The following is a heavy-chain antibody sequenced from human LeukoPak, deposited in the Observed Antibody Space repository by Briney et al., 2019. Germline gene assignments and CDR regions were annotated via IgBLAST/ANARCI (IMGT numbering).Heavy chain of an antibody. CDR3: AKDLGSSGDYAYYYMDV. CDR1: AFTFSRYG. V-gene: IGHV3-30*02. J-gene: IGHJ6*03. CDR2: IRYDGSNK. Sequence: PGGSLRLSCAASAFTFSRYGMHWVRPAPGKGVEGVAFIRYDGSNKQYADSVKGRFTISRDNSKNTLYLQMNSLRAEDTAVYYCAKDLGSSGDYAYYYMDVWGKGTTVTVSS. D-gene: IGHD4-17*01.